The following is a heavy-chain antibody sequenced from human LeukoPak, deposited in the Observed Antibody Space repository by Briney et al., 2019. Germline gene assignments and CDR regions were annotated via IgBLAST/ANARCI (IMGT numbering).Heavy chain of an antibody. Sequence: GGSLRLSCAASGLTFSSYSMNWVRQAPGKGLEWVSYISSSSSTIYYADSVKGRFTISRDNAKNSLYLQMNSLRAEDTAVYYCARDWVRGVMRYYYYGMDVWGQGTTVTVSS. CDR1: GLTFSSYS. V-gene: IGHV3-48*01. CDR2: ISSSSSTI. D-gene: IGHD3-10*01. J-gene: IGHJ6*02. CDR3: ARDWVRGVMRYYYYGMDV.